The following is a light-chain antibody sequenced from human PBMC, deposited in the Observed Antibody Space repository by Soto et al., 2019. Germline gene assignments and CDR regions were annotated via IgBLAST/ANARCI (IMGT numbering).Light chain of an antibody. CDR1: QSISPY. Sequence: DIQMTQSPSTLSASAGDRVTITCRASQSISPYLAWYQQKPGKAPKLLIYMASSLQSGVPSRFSGSGSGTEFTLTNSRPQPDDFGTYYCQKSNRYPWTFGQGTQVDIK. CDR2: MAS. J-gene: IGKJ1*01. V-gene: IGKV1-5*03. CDR3: QKSNRYPWT.